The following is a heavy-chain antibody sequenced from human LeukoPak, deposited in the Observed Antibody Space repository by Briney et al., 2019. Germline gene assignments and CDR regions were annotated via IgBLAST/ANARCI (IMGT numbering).Heavy chain of an antibody. J-gene: IGHJ4*02. Sequence: GGSLRLSCAASGFTFSSYSMNWVRQAPGKGLEWVSAISGSGGSTYYADSVKGRFTISRDNSKNTLYLQMNSLRAEDTAVYYCAKDQYITYYDYVWGSYRHYYFDYWGQGTLVTVSS. V-gene: IGHV3-23*01. CDR3: AKDQYITYYDYVWGSYRHYYFDY. CDR2: ISGSGGST. CDR1: GFTFSSYS. D-gene: IGHD3-16*02.